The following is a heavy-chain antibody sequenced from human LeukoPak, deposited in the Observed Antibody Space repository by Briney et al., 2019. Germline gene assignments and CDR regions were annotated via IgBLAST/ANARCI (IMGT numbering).Heavy chain of an antibody. CDR1: GYTFTSYG. D-gene: IGHD1-26*01. V-gene: IGHV1-18*01. Sequence: ASVKVSCKASGYTFTSYGVNWVRQAPGQGLEWMGWISAYNGNTKYAQRLQGRVTMTTDTSTSTAYMELRSLGSEDTAVYYCARDVSGSYYTYWGQGTLVTVSS. CDR2: ISAYNGNT. J-gene: IGHJ4*02. CDR3: ARDVSGSYYTY.